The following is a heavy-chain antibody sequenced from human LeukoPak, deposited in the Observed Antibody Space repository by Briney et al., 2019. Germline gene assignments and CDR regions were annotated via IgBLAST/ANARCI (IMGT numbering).Heavy chain of an antibody. Sequence: ASVKVSCKASGYTFTSYAMHWVRQAPGQRLEWMGWINAGNGNTRYSQKFQGRVTITRDTSASTAYMELSSLRSDDTAVYYCARTTSLVPAAIGYFDLWGRGTLVTVSS. D-gene: IGHD2-2*01. CDR1: GYTFTSYA. J-gene: IGHJ2*01. CDR3: ARTTSLVPAAIGYFDL. CDR2: INAGNGNT. V-gene: IGHV1-3*01.